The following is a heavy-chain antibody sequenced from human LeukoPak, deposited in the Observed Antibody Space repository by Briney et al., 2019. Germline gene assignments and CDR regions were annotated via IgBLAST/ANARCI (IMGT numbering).Heavy chain of an antibody. CDR3: ARDYYDSSGYLNWFDP. J-gene: IGHJ5*02. D-gene: IGHD3-22*01. V-gene: IGHV1-69*13. CDR2: IIPIFGTA. CDR1: GGTFSSYA. Sequence: SVKVSCKASGGTFSSYAISWVRQAPGQGLEWMGGIIPIFGTANYAQKFQGRVTITADESTSTAYMELSSLRSEDTAVYYCARDYYDSSGYLNWFDPWGQGTLVTVSS.